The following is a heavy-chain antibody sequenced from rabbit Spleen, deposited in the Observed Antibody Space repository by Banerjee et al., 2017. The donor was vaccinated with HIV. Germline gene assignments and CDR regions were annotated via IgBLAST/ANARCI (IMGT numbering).Heavy chain of an antibody. D-gene: IGHD6-1*01. J-gene: IGHJ4*01. Sequence: QQQLEESGGGLVKPGGTLTLTCKASGIDFSSNYYMCWVRQAPGKGLEWIGCIYTGDGSTYYASWVNGRFSISRSTSLNTVTLQMTSLTAAYTATYFCPTARNSLYSYGFGAYAHANMNLWRQGTLVPVS. CDR1: GIDFSSNYY. CDR2: IYTGDGST. V-gene: IGHV1S43*01. CDR3: PTARNSLYSYGFGAYAHANMNL.